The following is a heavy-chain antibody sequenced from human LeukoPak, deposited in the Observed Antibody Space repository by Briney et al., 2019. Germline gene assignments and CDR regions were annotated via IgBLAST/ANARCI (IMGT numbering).Heavy chain of an antibody. Sequence: GGSLRLSCAASGFAFSSYSMNWVRQAPGKGLEWVSYISSSSSTIYYADSVKGRFTISRDNAKNSLYLQMNSLRDEDTAVYYCARVGFYVAPDQNWFDPWGQGTLVTVSS. D-gene: IGHD3-16*01. CDR1: GFAFSSYS. J-gene: IGHJ5*02. CDR2: ISSSSSTI. V-gene: IGHV3-48*02. CDR3: ARVGFYVAPDQNWFDP.